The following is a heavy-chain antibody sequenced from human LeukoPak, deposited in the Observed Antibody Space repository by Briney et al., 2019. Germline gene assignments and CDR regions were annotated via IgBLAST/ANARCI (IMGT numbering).Heavy chain of an antibody. D-gene: IGHD4-11*01. CDR3: ARDSTDSYMDV. CDR2: VYYSGSS. Sequence: PSETLSLTCTVSGGSTSSRSYSWAWIRQPPGKGLEWIGNVYYSGSSYYNPSLKSRVTISVDTSKNQFSLRVTSVSAADTAIYYCARDSTDSYMDVWGKETTVTVSS. CDR1: GGSTSSRSYS. V-gene: IGHV4-39*07. J-gene: IGHJ6*03.